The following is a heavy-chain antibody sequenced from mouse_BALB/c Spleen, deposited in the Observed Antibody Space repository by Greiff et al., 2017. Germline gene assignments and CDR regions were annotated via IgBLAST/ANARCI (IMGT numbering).Heavy chain of an antibody. J-gene: IGHJ4*01. CDR2: IDPANGNT. Sequence: DVKLQESGAELVKPGASVKLSCTASGFNIKDTYMHWVKQRPEQGLEWIGRIDPANGNTKYDPKFQGKATITADTSSNTAYLQLSSLTSEDTAVYYCARSKGYYGAMDYWGQGTSVTVSS. D-gene: IGHD2-1*01. CDR1: GFNIKDTY. CDR3: ARSKGYYGAMDY. V-gene: IGHV14-3*02.